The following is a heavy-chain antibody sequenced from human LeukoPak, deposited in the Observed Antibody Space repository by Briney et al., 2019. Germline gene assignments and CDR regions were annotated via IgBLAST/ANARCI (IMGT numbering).Heavy chain of an antibody. Sequence: PGGSLRLSCAASGFTFSSYVMSWVRQAPGKGLEWVSGISYSGGSTYYADSVKGRFTISRDNSKNTLYLQMNSLRAEDTAVYYCAKDRTPSNSAGDYFDYWGQGNLVTVSS. J-gene: IGHJ4*02. CDR3: AKDRTPSNSAGDYFDY. V-gene: IGHV3-23*01. CDR2: ISYSGGST. D-gene: IGHD1-1*01. CDR1: GFTFSSYV.